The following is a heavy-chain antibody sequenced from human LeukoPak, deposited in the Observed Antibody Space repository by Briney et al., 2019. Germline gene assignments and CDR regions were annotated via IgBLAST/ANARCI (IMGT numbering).Heavy chain of an antibody. J-gene: IGHJ4*02. CDR3: ARHFGDYHLNPYFDY. V-gene: IGHV4-34*01. CDR2: INHSGST. Sequence: SETLSLTCAVYGGSFSGYYWSWIRQPPGKGLEWIGEINHSGSTNYNPSLKSRVTISVDTSKNQFSLKLSSVTAADTAVYYCARHFGDYHLNPYFDYWGQGTLVTVSS. D-gene: IGHD4-17*01. CDR1: GGSFSGYY.